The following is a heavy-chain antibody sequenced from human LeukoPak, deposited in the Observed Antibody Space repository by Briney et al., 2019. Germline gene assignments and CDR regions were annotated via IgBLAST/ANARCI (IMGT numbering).Heavy chain of an antibody. V-gene: IGHV3-15*07. CDR2: IKTKADGETI. D-gene: IGHD3-16*01. Sequence: SGGSPRLSCAASDFTFSNVWMNWVRQSPGKGLEWVGRIKTKADGETIDYASPVRGRFTISRDDSRNTVYLQMNSLQIDDTAVYYCTTGIDYGGGYWGQGTLVTVSS. CDR1: DFTFSNVW. J-gene: IGHJ4*02. CDR3: TTGIDYGGGY.